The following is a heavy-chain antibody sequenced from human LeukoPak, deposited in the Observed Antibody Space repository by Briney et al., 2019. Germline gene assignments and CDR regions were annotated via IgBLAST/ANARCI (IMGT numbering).Heavy chain of an antibody. CDR1: VYTFTIYY. V-gene: IGHV1-46*01. D-gene: IGHD5-24*01. Sequence: TSVNLSSKASVYTFTIYYMHWVRQAPGQGLEWMGIIHPKGSSTSYAQKFQGRVTMTSDTSTSTVYMELSSLRSEDTAVYYCARDREMATIRSRGYYYYYMDVWGKGTTVTVSS. CDR3: ARDREMATIRSRGYYYYYMDV. J-gene: IGHJ6*03. CDR2: IHPKGSST.